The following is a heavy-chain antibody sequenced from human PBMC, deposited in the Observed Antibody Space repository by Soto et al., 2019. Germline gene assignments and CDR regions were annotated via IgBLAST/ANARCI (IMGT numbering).Heavy chain of an antibody. Sequence: QVQVVQSRAEVKKPGASVKVSCKTSGYTFTEYDINWVQQAPGQGLEYMGWVSPENRNAGYAPQFRGRVSMTADTSINTVYLELTTLTYEDTAVYYCEVTTGYWGQGTMVTVSS. CDR1: GYTFTEYD. V-gene: IGHV1-8*01. CDR3: EVTTGY. CDR2: VSPENRNA. D-gene: IGHD4-17*01. J-gene: IGHJ4*02.